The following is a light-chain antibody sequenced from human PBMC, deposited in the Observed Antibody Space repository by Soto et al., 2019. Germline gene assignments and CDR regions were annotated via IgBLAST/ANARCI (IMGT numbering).Light chain of an antibody. CDR3: QQYNDWRWT. CDR2: GAS. Sequence: EIVLTLSPGTLSLSPEERATLSCRASQSVSSNYLAWYQQKPGQAPRLLIYGASSRANGIPDRFSGSGSWTDFTLTITSLQSEDFAVYYCQQYNDWRWTFGQGTKVDIK. CDR1: QSVSSNY. J-gene: IGKJ1*01. V-gene: IGKV3-20*01.